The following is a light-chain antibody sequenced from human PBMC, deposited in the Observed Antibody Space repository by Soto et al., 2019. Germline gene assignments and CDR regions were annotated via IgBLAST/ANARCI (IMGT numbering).Light chain of an antibody. Sequence: ELVLTQSPGTLSLSPGERATLSCRASQSVSSSYLAWYQQKPGQAPRLLIYGASSRATGIPDRFSGSGSGTDFTLTISRLQLEDFEVYDCQQYGSSTFGGGTKVEMK. CDR3: QQYGSST. J-gene: IGKJ4*01. CDR2: GAS. CDR1: QSVSSSY. V-gene: IGKV3-20*01.